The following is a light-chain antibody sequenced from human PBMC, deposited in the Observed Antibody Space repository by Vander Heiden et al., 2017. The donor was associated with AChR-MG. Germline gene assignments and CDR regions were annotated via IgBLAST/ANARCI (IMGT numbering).Light chain of an antibody. CDR3: QVWDVSGDHLYV. V-gene: IGLV3-21*03. CDR2: DDD. J-gene: IGLJ1*01. Sequence: SYVLTQPPSVSVAPGKTAKITCGGNNIGTKSVHWYQQRPGQAPGLVVYDDDDRPSGIPERFSGSNSENTATLTISRVEAGDEADYYCQVWDVSGDHLYVFGTGTQVIVL. CDR1: NIGTKS.